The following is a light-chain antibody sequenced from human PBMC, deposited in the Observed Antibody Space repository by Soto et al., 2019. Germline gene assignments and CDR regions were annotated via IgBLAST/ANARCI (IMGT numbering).Light chain of an antibody. Sequence: DIVMTQSPLSLPVTPGEPASISCRSSQSLLHRNGYNYLDWYLQKPGQSPQLLIYLGSNRSSGVPDRFSGSGSGTDFTLKIRRVEAEDVGVYYCIQPLQSWTFGQGTKVDIK. CDR1: QSLLHRNGYNY. CDR3: IQPLQSWT. J-gene: IGKJ1*01. V-gene: IGKV2-28*01. CDR2: LGS.